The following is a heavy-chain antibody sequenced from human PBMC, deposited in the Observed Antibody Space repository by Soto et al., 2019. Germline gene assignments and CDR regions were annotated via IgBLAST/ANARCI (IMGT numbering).Heavy chain of an antibody. Sequence: SETLSLTCTVSGGSISNTSFYWGWIRQPPGKGLEWIGNIYYTGSTYYSPSLKSRVTISVDTSKNQFSLRLSSVTAADTAVYYCASRYYDFWSGRNWFDPWGQGTLVTVSS. CDR1: GGSISNTSFY. V-gene: IGHV4-39*01. J-gene: IGHJ5*02. CDR2: IYYTGST. CDR3: ASRYYDFWSGRNWFDP. D-gene: IGHD3-3*01.